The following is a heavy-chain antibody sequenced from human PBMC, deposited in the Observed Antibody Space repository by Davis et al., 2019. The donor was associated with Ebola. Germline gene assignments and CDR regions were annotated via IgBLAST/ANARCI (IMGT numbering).Heavy chain of an antibody. CDR2: ISYDGSNK. Sequence: SLSLSCAVSGFTSSTYPIHCVRQAPGQRLEWVAVISYDGSNKYYADSVKGRFTISRDNSKNTLYLQMNSLKTEDTAVYYCTSYVEPDNDYWGQGTLVTVSS. V-gene: IGHV3-30-3*01. CDR1: GFTSSTYP. J-gene: IGHJ4*02. D-gene: IGHD1-14*01. CDR3: TSYVEPDNDY.